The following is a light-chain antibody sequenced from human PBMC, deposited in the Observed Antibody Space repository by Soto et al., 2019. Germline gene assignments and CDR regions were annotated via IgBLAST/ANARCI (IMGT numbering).Light chain of an antibody. CDR1: QSISNY. J-gene: IGKJ5*01. Sequence: ENLVTISGASLSLDPKERTTLSCRASQSISNYLAWYKHKPGQAPRLLIYDASNRATANPPRFSGSGSGTDFTLTISSLAPEDFAVYYCDQRRLGVTFCDGTRLE. CDR2: DAS. V-gene: IGKV3-11*01. CDR3: DQRRLGVT.